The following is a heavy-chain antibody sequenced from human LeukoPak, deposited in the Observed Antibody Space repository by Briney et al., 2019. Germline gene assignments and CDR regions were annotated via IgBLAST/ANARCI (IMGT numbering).Heavy chain of an antibody. CDR1: GGTFSSYA. CDR3: ARGHTVTPDDYYYYYMDV. J-gene: IGHJ6*03. Sequence: SVTVSCKASGGTFSSYAISWVRQAPGQGLEWMGGIIPIFGTANYAQKFQGRVTITADESTSTAYMELSSLRSEDTAVYYCARGHTVTPDDYYYYYMDVWGKGTTVTISS. CDR2: IIPIFGTA. V-gene: IGHV1-69*13. D-gene: IGHD4-11*01.